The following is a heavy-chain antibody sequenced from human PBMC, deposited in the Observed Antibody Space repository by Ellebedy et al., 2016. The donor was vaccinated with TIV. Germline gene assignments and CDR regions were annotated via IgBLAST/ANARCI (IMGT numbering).Heavy chain of an antibody. CDR1: GLTFSGYY. CDR3: ARPGVRAAAGASDY. D-gene: IGHD6-13*01. CDR2: TSYSGDLM. V-gene: IGHV3-11*01. J-gene: IGHJ4*02. Sequence: PGGSLRLSCAASGLTFSGYYMSCFRQAPGKGPEWVSYTSYSGDLMYYADSVTGRFTTSRDNAENSLYLQMNSLRAEDTAVYCARPGVRAAAGASDYWGQGTLATVSS.